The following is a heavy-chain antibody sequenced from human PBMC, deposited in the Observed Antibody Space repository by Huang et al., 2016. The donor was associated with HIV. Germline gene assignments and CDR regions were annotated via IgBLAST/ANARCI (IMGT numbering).Heavy chain of an antibody. J-gene: IGHJ4*02. CDR1: GGSIRSHH. CDR2: VYYTGNA. CDR3: ARDGTYSFDASTSYRAS. V-gene: IGHV4-59*11. Sequence: QVHLQESGPGLVKPSETLSVTCTVSGGSIRSHHWTWIRQPPGKGLEWIASVYYTGNADYNPSRRRRVTRSMDTSKDQFSLNLASVTAADTGIYYCARDGTYSFDASTSYRASWGQGILVTVSS. D-gene: IGHD1-26*01.